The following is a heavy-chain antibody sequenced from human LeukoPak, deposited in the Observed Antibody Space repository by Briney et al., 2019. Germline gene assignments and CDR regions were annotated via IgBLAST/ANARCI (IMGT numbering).Heavy chain of an antibody. CDR1: GGTFSSYA. Sequence: GASVKVSCKASGGTFSSYAISWVRQAPGQGLEWMGGMMPIFGTANYAQKFQGRVTITADESTSTAYMELSSLRSEDTAVYYCAREPAVTIEPNYYYYYYMDVWGKGTTVTVSS. CDR2: MMPIFGTA. V-gene: IGHV1-69*13. CDR3: AREPAVTIEPNYYYYYYMDV. D-gene: IGHD4-17*01. J-gene: IGHJ6*03.